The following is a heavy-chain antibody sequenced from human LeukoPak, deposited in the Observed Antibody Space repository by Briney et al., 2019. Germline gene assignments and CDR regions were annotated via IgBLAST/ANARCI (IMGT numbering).Heavy chain of an antibody. J-gene: IGHJ4*02. CDR2: IGSNGGNT. D-gene: IGHD5-18*01. V-gene: IGHV3-64D*06. CDR3: VKHARGFSFGTYYFDY. Sequence: GGSLRLSCSASGLTFTIYALHWVRQAPGKGLEFVSAIGSNGGNTYYADSVKGRFTISRDNSKNTLYLQMSSLKPEDTAVYYCVKHARGFSFGTYYFDYWGQGTLVTVSS. CDR1: GLTFTIYA.